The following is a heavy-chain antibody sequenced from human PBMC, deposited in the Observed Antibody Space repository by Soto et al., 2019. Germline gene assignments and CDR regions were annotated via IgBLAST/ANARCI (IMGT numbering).Heavy chain of an antibody. CDR3: ERTPPAAAGYYYYYGMDV. Sequence: QVQLVQSGAEVKKPGASVKVSCKASGYTFTSYDINWVRQATGQGLEWMGWMNPNSGNTGYAQKFQGRVTMTRNTSISTAYMELSSLRSEDTAVYYCERTPPAAAGYYYYYGMDVWGQGTTVTVSS. J-gene: IGHJ6*02. CDR2: MNPNSGNT. D-gene: IGHD6-13*01. V-gene: IGHV1-8*01. CDR1: GYTFTSYD.